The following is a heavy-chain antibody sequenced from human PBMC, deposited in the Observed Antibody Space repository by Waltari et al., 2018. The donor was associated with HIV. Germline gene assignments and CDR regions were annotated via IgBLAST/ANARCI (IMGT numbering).Heavy chain of an antibody. V-gene: IGHV1-69*01. J-gene: IGHJ6*02. Sequence: QVQLVQSGAEVRKPGSSVKVSCKASGGTDRSSALSWVRQAPGQGLEWMGAIIPLFGEANYAQKFQGRLTITADESTSTAYMELSSLRSEDTAVYYCARVPDRSGYQRYAMDVWGQGTTVTVS. D-gene: IGHD3-22*01. CDR2: IIPLFGEA. CDR3: ARVPDRSGYQRYAMDV. CDR1: GGTDRSSA.